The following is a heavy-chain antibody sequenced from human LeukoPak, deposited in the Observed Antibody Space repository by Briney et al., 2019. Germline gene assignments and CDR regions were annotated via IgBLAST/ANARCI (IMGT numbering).Heavy chain of an antibody. J-gene: IGHJ4*02. CDR3: ARSVGSRFDY. D-gene: IGHD1-26*01. CDR2: IYYSGST. V-gene: IGHV4-59*01. Sequence: SETLSLTCTVSGGSISSYYWSWIRQPPGKGLEWIGYIYYSGSTNYNPSLKSRVTISVDTSKNQFSLKLSSVTAADTAVYYCARSVGSRFDYWGQGTLVTVSS. CDR1: GGSISSYY.